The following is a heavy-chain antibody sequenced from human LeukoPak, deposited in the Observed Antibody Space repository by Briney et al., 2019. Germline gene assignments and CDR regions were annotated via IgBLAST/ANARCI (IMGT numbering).Heavy chain of an antibody. CDR1: GFTFGSYA. CDR3: AKNLLMVYAIPRAFDI. Sequence: PGGSLRLSCAASGFTFGSYAMSWVRQAPGKGLEWVSAISGSGGSTYYADSVKGRFTISRDNSKNTLYLQMNSLRAEDTAVYYCAKNLLMVYAIPRAFDIWGQGTMVTVSS. D-gene: IGHD2-8*01. J-gene: IGHJ3*02. V-gene: IGHV3-23*01. CDR2: ISGSGGST.